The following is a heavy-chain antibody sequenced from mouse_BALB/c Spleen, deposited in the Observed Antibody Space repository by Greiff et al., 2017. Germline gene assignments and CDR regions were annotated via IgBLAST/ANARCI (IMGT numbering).Heavy chain of an antibody. Sequence: EVQRVESGPELVKPGASVKMSCKASGYTFTSYVMHWVKQKPGQGLEWIGYINPYNDGTKYNEKFKGKATLTSDKSSSTAYMELSSLTSEDSAVYYCARSPGYYFDYWGQGTTLTVSS. J-gene: IGHJ2*01. V-gene: IGHV1-14*01. CDR2: INPYNDGT. CDR1: GYTFTSYV. CDR3: ARSPGYYFDY.